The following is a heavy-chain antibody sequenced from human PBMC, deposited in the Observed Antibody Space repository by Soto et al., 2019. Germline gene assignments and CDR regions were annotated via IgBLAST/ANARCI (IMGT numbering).Heavy chain of an antibody. J-gene: IGHJ4*02. Sequence: SETLSLTCTVSGGSISSGGYYWSWIRQHPGKGLEWIGYIYYSGSTYYNPSLKSRVTISVDTSKNQFSLKLSSVTAADTAVYYCARVNFWSGYYPDYWGQGTLVTVSS. CDR3: ARVNFWSGYYPDY. D-gene: IGHD3-3*01. CDR2: IYYSGST. CDR1: GGSISSGGYY. V-gene: IGHV4-31*03.